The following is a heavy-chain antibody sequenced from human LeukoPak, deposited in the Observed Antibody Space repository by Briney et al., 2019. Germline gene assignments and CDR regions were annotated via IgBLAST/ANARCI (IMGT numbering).Heavy chain of an antibody. CDR3: ARVGDFWSGYPFDY. V-gene: IGHV4-59*12. Sequence: SETLSLTCTVSGGSISGYYWNWIRQPPGKGLEWIGYIYYTGSTNYNPSLKSRVTISVDRSKNQFFLKLSSVTAADTAVYYCARVGDFWSGYPFDYWGQGTLVTVSS. D-gene: IGHD3-3*01. CDR2: IYYTGST. J-gene: IGHJ4*02. CDR1: GGSISGYY.